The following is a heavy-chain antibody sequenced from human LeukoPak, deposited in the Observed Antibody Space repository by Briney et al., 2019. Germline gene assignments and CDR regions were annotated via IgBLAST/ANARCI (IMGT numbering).Heavy chain of an antibody. Sequence: SETLSLTCAVSGGSISSSNWWSWVRQPPGKGLEWIGEIYHSGSTNYNPSLKSRVTISVDKSKNQFSLKLSSVTAADTAVYYCARVRSRDGYLGFYYYYGMDVWGQGTTVTVSS. CDR3: ARVRSRDGYLGFYYYYGMDV. V-gene: IGHV4-4*02. J-gene: IGHJ6*02. CDR1: GGSISSSNW. CDR2: IYHSGST. D-gene: IGHD5-24*01.